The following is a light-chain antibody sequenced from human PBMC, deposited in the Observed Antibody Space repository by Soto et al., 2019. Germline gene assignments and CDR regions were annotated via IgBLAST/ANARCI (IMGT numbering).Light chain of an antibody. J-gene: IGLJ1*01. CDR1: SSDVGGYNY. V-gene: IGLV2-14*01. CDR3: TSYTSSSTSYV. Sequence: QSALTQPASVSGSPGQSITISCTGTSSDVGGYNYVSWYQQHPGKAPKFMIYDVSNRPSGVSKRFSGSKSGNTASLTISGLQAEDEADYYCTSYTSSSTSYVFGTGTKVTVL. CDR2: DVS.